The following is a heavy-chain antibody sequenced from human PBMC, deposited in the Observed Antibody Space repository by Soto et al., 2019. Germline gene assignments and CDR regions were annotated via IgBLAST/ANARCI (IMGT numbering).Heavy chain of an antibody. Sequence: GGSLRLSCAASGFTFSSYSMNWVRQAPGKGLEWVSSISSSSSYIYYADSVKGRFTISRDNAKNSLYLQMNSLRADDTAVYYCAMATLHYYYYMDVWGKGTTVTVSS. D-gene: IGHD2-15*01. CDR2: ISSSSSYI. CDR3: AMATLHYYYYMDV. CDR1: GFTFSSYS. J-gene: IGHJ6*03. V-gene: IGHV3-21*01.